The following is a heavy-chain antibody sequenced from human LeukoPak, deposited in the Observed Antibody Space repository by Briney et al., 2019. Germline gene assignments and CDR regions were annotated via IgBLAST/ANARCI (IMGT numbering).Heavy chain of an antibody. CDR3: ARAPMGYRWELLPDYFDY. CDR1: GYTFTSYG. V-gene: IGHV1-18*01. D-gene: IGHD1-26*01. Sequence: ASVKVSCKASGYTFTSYGISWVRQAPGQGLEWMGWISAYNGNTNYAQKLQGRVTMTTDTSTSTAYMELRSLRSDDTAVYYCARAPMGYRWELLPDYFDYWGQGTLVTVSS. J-gene: IGHJ4*02. CDR2: ISAYNGNT.